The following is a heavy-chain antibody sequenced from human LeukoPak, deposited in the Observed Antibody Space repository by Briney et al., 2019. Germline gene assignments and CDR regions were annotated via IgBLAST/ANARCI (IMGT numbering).Heavy chain of an antibody. CDR1: GYTFTSYG. D-gene: IGHD3-10*01. CDR2: ISAYNGNT. J-gene: IGHJ4*02. Sequence: ASVKVSCKASGYTFTSYGISWVRQAPGQGLEWMGWISAYNGNTNYAQKLQGRVTMTTDTSTSTAYMELSSLRSEDTAVYYCATEVMVRGGFDYWGQGTLVTVSS. CDR3: ATEVMVRGGFDY. V-gene: IGHV1-18*01.